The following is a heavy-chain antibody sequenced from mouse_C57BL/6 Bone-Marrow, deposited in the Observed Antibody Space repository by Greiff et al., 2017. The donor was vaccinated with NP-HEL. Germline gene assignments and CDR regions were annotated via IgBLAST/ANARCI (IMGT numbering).Heavy chain of an antibody. CDR1: GFTFSSYA. V-gene: IGHV5-4*01. Sequence: EVKLMESGGGLVKPGGSLKLSCAASGFTFSSYAMSCVRQTPEKRLEWVATISDGGSYTYYPDNVKGRFTISRDNAKNNLYLQMSQLKSEDTAMYYCARDPGPYWGQGTLVTVSA. CDR3: ARDPGPY. CDR2: ISDGGSYT. J-gene: IGHJ3*01.